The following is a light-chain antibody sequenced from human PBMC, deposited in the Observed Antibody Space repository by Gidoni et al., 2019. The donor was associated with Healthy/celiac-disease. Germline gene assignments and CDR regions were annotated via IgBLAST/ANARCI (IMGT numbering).Light chain of an antibody. J-gene: IGKJ2*01. CDR2: AAS. CDR1: QSISRY. Sequence: DIQMTQSPSSLSASVGDGVTITCRASQSISRYLNWYQHKPGKAPKVLIYAASSLQSGVPSRFSGSGSGTDFTLTISSLQPEDFATYYCQQSYSSPHTFGQGTKLEIK. CDR3: QQSYSSPHT. V-gene: IGKV1-39*01.